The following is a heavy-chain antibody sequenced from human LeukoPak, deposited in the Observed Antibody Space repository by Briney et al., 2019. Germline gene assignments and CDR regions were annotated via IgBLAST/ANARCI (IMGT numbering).Heavy chain of an antibody. Sequence: SVKVSCKASGGTFSSYAISWVRQAPGQGLEWMGGIIPIFGTANYAQKFQGRVTITADESTSTAYMELSSLRSEDTAVYYCARDAMTIFGVETYCMDVWGKGTTVTVSS. V-gene: IGHV1-69*13. CDR1: GGTFSSYA. J-gene: IGHJ6*03. CDR2: IIPIFGTA. CDR3: ARDAMTIFGVETYCMDV. D-gene: IGHD3-3*01.